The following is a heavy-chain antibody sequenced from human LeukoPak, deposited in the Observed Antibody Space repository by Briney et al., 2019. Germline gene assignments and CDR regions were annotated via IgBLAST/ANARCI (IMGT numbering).Heavy chain of an antibody. Sequence: SVKVSCKASGGTFSSYAISWVRQAPGQGLEWMGGIIPIFGTANYAQKFQGRVTITTGESTSTAYMELSSLRSEDTAVYYCASCSGGSCYYYPFDYWGQGTLVTVSS. CDR2: IIPIFGTA. V-gene: IGHV1-69*05. J-gene: IGHJ4*02. CDR3: ASCSGGSCYYYPFDY. D-gene: IGHD2-15*01. CDR1: GGTFSSYA.